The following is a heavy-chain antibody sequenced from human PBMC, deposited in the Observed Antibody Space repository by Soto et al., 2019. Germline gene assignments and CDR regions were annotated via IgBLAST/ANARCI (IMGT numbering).Heavy chain of an antibody. CDR3: ATKPYSWRRWMIY. J-gene: IGHJ4*02. V-gene: IGHV4-4*02. CDR2: IDHFGMT. Sequence: QVHLRESGPRLVKPSGTLSLTCAVSGGSVSSSQWWTWVRQAPGKGLEWLGEIDHFGMTKYNPSLMSRDTIYVDMSNNQDSLNLKSVTDVNTAMYYCATKPYSWRRWMIYWGPGILVTVSS. CDR1: GGSVSSSQW. D-gene: IGHD1-1*01.